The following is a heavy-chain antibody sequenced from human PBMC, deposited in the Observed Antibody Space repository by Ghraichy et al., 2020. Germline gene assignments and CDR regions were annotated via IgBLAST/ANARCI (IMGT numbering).Heavy chain of an antibody. Sequence: SVKVSCKASGFTFSNSAVQWVRQARGQPLEWIGWILVGTGNTNYAQKFWERVSITRDMSTTTAYMELSSLISEDTAIYYCAAVPHYYDSSGFRRSMWRAFDIWGQGTVVTVSP. CDR3: AAVPHYYDSSGFRRSMWRAFDI. D-gene: IGHD3-22*01. J-gene: IGHJ3*02. CDR2: ILVGTGNT. V-gene: IGHV1-58*01. CDR1: GFTFSNSA.